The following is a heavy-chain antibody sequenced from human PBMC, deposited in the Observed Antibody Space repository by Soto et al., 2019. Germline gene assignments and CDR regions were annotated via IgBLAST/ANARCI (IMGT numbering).Heavy chain of an antibody. D-gene: IGHD2-2*01. J-gene: IGHJ6*03. CDR1: GFTFSDYA. Sequence: EVQLLESGGGLVQPGGSLRLSCTASGFTFSDYAMSWVRQAPGKGLEWVSGIRGSGGGTYYAGSVKGRFTISRDNSKNTLYLQPNSLRAEDTAVYYCAKALGYFSGTSCYGSNYYMDVWGKGTTVTVSS. CDR3: AKALGYFSGTSCYGSNYYMDV. CDR2: IRGSGGGT. V-gene: IGHV3-23*01.